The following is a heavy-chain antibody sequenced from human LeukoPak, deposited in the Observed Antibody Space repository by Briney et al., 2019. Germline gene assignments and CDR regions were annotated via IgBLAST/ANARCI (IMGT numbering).Heavy chain of an antibody. J-gene: IGHJ4*02. CDR1: GLTVGSKY. CDR3: ATRPDDNDFPYFDF. V-gene: IGHV3-66*01. Sequence: GGSLRLSCAASGLTVGSKYMGWVRQAPGKGLEWVSVIYRGGDTYYADSVRGRFTVSRDISQNTLYLQMNRLRVEDTAVYYCATRPDDNDFPYFDFWGQGTLVTVSS. CDR2: IYRGGDT. D-gene: IGHD3-3*01.